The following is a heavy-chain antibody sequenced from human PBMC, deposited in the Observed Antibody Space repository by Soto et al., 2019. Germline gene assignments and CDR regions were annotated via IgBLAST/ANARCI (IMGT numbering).Heavy chain of an antibody. J-gene: IGHJ6*02. CDR1: GYSFTSYW. CDR2: IYPGDSDT. CDR3: ARHSPTYYYGMDV. D-gene: IGHD4-17*01. Sequence: GESLKIPCKGSGYSFTSYWIGWVRQMPGKGLEWMGIIYPGDSDTRYSPSFQGQVTISADKSISTAYLQWSSLKASDTAMYYCARHSPTYYYGMDVWGQGTTVTVS. V-gene: IGHV5-51*01.